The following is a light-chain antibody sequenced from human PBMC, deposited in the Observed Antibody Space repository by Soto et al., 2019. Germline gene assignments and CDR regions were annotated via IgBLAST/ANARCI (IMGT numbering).Light chain of an antibody. Sequence: QSALTKAAGVSGSPGQSITISCTGTSSDVGNYKYVSWYQQHPGKAPKLMIYEVSNRPSGVSNRFSGSKSGNTASLTISGLQAEDETDYYCFSYTSSGTYVFGTGTKVTVL. CDR2: EVS. CDR3: FSYTSSGTYV. J-gene: IGLJ1*01. V-gene: IGLV2-14*01. CDR1: SSDVGNYKY.